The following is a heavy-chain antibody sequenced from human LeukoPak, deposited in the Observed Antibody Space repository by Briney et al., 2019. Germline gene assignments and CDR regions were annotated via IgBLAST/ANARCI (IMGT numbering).Heavy chain of an antibody. CDR3: ARGPLYGSGSYREYFFDY. CDR1: GYTFTGYY. V-gene: IGHV1-2*02. D-gene: IGHD3-10*01. Sequence: ASVQVSCKASGYTFTGYYIYWVRQAPGQGLEWMGWINPNSGGINYAQNFQDRVTMTRDTSISTAYMELSRLRSDGTAVYYCARGPLYGSGSYREYFFDYWGQGTLVTVSS. CDR2: INPNSGGI. J-gene: IGHJ4*02.